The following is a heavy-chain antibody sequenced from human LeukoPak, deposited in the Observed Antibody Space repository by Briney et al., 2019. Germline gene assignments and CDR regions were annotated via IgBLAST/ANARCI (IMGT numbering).Heavy chain of an antibody. CDR3: AKDYGDYPAEYFQH. CDR1: GFIFSSYA. Sequence: GSLRLSCAASGFIFSSYAMSWVRQAPGKGLEWVSAISGSGGSTYYAGSVKGRFTISRDNSKNTLYLQMNSLRAEDTAVYYCAKDYGDYPAEYFQHWGQGTLVTVSS. J-gene: IGHJ1*01. D-gene: IGHD4-17*01. CDR2: ISGSGGST. V-gene: IGHV3-23*01.